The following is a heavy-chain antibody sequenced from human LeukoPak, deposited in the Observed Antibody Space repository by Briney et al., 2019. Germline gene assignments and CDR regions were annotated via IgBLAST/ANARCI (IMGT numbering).Heavy chain of an antibody. J-gene: IGHJ5*02. Sequence: HGASVKVSCKASGYTFTSYGISWVRQAPGQGLEWMGWISAYNGNTNYAQKLQGRVTMTTDTSTSTAYMELRSLRSDDTAVYYCARDSEIGYGDYRLSWFDPWGQGTLVTVSS. CDR2: ISAYNGNT. CDR1: GYTFTSYG. D-gene: IGHD4-17*01. V-gene: IGHV1-18*01. CDR3: ARDSEIGYGDYRLSWFDP.